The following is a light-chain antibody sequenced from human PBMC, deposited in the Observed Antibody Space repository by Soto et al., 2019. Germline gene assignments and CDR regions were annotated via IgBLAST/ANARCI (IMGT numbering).Light chain of an antibody. CDR1: QSVSSN. V-gene: IGKV3D-11*02. Sequence: EIVMTQSPATLSVPPGERATLSCRASQSVSSNLAWYQQKPGQAPRLLIYGAYTRATGIQARFSGSGPGTDFTLTIRSLEPEDFAVYYCKQRSNWHLTFGQGTRLDIK. CDR3: KQRSNWHLT. CDR2: GAY. J-gene: IGKJ5*01.